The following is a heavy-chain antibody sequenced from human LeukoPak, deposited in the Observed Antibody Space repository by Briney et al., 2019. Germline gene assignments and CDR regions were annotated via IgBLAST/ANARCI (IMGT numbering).Heavy chain of an antibody. CDR1: GGTFSSYA. D-gene: IGHD5-18*01. Sequence: SVKVSCKASGGTFSSYAISWVRQAPGRGLEWMGRIIPILGIANYAQKFQGRVTITADKSTSTAYMELSSLRSEDTAVYYCANSNVAHGQTAFDIWGQGTMVTVSS. CDR3: ANSNVAHGQTAFDI. V-gene: IGHV1-69*04. CDR2: IIPILGIA. J-gene: IGHJ3*02.